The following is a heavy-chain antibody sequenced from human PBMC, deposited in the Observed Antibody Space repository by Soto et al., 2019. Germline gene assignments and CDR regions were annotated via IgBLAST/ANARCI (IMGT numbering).Heavy chain of an antibody. CDR1: GYTFTSYD. V-gene: IGHV1-8*01. Sequence: ASVKVSCKASGYTFTSYDINWVRQATGHGLEWMGWMNPNSGNTGYAQKFQGRVTMTRNTSISTAYMELSSLRSEDTAVYYCARGTRNWNYVMAHKTLHDYWGQGTLVTVSS. D-gene: IGHD1-7*01. CDR2: MNPNSGNT. CDR3: ARGTRNWNYVMAHKTLHDY. J-gene: IGHJ4*02.